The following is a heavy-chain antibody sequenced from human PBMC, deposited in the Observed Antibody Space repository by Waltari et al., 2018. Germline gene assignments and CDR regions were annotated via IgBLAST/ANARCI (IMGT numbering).Heavy chain of an antibody. D-gene: IGHD6-19*01. V-gene: IGHV1-69*01. CDR3: ARDNRWRGSGWSIQDY. CDR1: GGTLRSYA. Sequence: QVQLVQSGAEVKKPGSSVKVSCKASGGTLRSYAIRWVRQAPGQGLEWMGGIIPIFGTANYAQKFQGRVTITADESTSTAYMELSSLRSEDTAVYYCARDNRWRGSGWSIQDYWGQGTLVTVSS. J-gene: IGHJ4*02. CDR2: IIPIFGTA.